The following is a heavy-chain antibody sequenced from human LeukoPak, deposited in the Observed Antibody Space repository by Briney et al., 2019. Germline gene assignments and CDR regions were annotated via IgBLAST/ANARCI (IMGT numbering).Heavy chain of an antibody. CDR2: IYHSGSN. J-gene: IGHJ5*02. Sequence: SETLSLTCAVSGASISSSNWWSWVRQPPGRGLEWIGEIYHSGSNNYNPSLKSRVTISLDKSKNQFSLKLNSVTAADTAVYYCARGGVYYGSGSNWFDPWGQGTLVTVSS. D-gene: IGHD3-10*01. CDR1: GASISSSNW. V-gene: IGHV4-4*02. CDR3: ARGGVYYGSGSNWFDP.